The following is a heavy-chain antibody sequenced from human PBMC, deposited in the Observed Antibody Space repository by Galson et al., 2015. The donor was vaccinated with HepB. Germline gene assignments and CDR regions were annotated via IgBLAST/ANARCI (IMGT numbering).Heavy chain of an antibody. Sequence: SVKVSCKASGYTFTSNGISWVRQTPRQGLEWLGWISSYGGNTKYAQKYQGRITLTRDTSTSTAYLELRSLRSDDTAVYYCARDRDYRSDFWGQGTLVTVSS. CDR3: ARDRDYRSDF. CDR1: GYTFTSNG. CDR2: ISSYGGNT. J-gene: IGHJ4*02. D-gene: IGHD4/OR15-4a*01. V-gene: IGHV1-18*04.